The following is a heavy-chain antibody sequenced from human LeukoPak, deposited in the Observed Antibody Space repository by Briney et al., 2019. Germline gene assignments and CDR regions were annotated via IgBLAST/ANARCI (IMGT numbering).Heavy chain of an antibody. CDR1: GFTFDDYT. Sequence: GGSLRLSCAASGFTFDDYTMHWVRQAPGKGLEWVSLISWDGGSTYYADSVKGRFTISRDNSKNSLYLQMNSLRTEDTALYYCAKDRGDGYNIFDYWGQGTLVTVSS. J-gene: IGHJ4*02. D-gene: IGHD5-24*01. CDR3: AKDRGDGYNIFDY. V-gene: IGHV3-43*01. CDR2: ISWDGGST.